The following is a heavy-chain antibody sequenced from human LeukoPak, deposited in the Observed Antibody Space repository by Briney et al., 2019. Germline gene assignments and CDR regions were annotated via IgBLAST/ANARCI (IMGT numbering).Heavy chain of an antibody. J-gene: IGHJ4*02. V-gene: IGHV3-53*01. CDR3: ARAAAGKIDY. Sequence: PGGSLRLSCAASGFTVRSNYMSWVRQAPGKGLEWGSVIYSGGSTYYADSVKGRFTIPRDSSKNPLYLQMNSLRAEDTAVYYCARAAAGKIDYWGQGTLVTVSS. CDR1: GFTVRSNY. D-gene: IGHD6-13*01. CDR2: IYSGGST.